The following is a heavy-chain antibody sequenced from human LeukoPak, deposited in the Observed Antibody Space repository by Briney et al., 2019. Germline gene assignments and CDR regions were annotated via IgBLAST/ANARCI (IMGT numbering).Heavy chain of an antibody. D-gene: IGHD3-3*01. CDR2: ISSSSSYI. CDR1: GFTFSSYS. V-gene: IGHV3-21*01. Sequence: GGSLRLSCAASGFTFSSYSMNWVRQAPGKGLEWVSSISSSSSYIYYADSLKGRFTISRDNAKNSLYLQMNGLRAEDTAVYYCAITIFGVVQPIPYYWGQGTLVTVSS. J-gene: IGHJ4*02. CDR3: AITIFGVVQPIPYY.